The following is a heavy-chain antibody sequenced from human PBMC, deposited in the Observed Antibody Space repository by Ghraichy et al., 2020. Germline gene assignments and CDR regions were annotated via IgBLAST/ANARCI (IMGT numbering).Heavy chain of an antibody. CDR2: IRYDGSNK. CDR3: AKEIRYSYGA. J-gene: IGHJ4*02. D-gene: IGHD5-18*01. CDR1: GFTFSSYG. Sequence: LSLTCAASGFTFSSYGMHWVRQAPGKGLEWVAFIRYDGSNKYYADSVKGRFTISRDNSKNTLYLQMNSLRAEDTAVYYCAKEIRYSYGAWGQGTLVTVSS. V-gene: IGHV3-30*02.